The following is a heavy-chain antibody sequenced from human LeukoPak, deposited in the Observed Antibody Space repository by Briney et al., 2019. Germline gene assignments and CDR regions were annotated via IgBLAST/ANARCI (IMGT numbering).Heavy chain of an antibody. Sequence: ASVKVSCKVSGYTLIELCMHRVRQAPGKGLEWMGGFDPENGETIYAQKFQGRVTMTEDTSTDTAYMELSSLRSEDTAVYYCATAKYYDILTPEGNWFDPWGQGTLVTVSS. D-gene: IGHD3-9*01. CDR2: FDPENGET. CDR1: GYTLIELC. CDR3: ATAKYYDILTPEGNWFDP. J-gene: IGHJ5*02. V-gene: IGHV1-24*01.